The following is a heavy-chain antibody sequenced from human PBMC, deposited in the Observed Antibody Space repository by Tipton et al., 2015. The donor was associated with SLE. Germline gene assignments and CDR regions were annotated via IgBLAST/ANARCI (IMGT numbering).Heavy chain of an antibody. V-gene: IGHV4-38-2*02. J-gene: IGHJ6*03. CDR3: ARGASGYYYYMDV. CDR2: IYETGTT. CDR1: GFAISSDYC. Sequence: TLSLTCTVSGFAISSDYCWGGIRQTPGKGLEWLATIYETGTTYYNPFLESRATISVDTSKNQFSLKLNSVTAADTAVYFCARGASGYYYYMDVWGQGTEVTVSS.